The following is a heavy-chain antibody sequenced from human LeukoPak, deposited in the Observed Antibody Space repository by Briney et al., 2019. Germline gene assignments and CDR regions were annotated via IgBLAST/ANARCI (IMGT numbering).Heavy chain of an antibody. CDR2: IYTSGST. V-gene: IGHV4-4*07. Sequence: PSETLSLTCTVSGGSISSYYWSWIRQPAGKGLEWIGRIYTSGSTNYNPSLKSRVTMPVDTSKNQFSLKLSSVTAADTAVYYCARVIAVAGTPRLYYYYYGMDVWGQGTTVTVSS. J-gene: IGHJ6*02. CDR3: ARVIAVAGTPRLYYYYYGMDV. D-gene: IGHD6-19*01. CDR1: GGSISSYY.